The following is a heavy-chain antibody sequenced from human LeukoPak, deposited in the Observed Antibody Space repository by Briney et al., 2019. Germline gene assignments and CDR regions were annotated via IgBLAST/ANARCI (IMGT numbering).Heavy chain of an antibody. V-gene: IGHV3-48*03. Sequence: GGSLRLSCAASGFTFSSYEMNWIRQAPGKGLEWISYISNSGSTKHYADSVKGRFTISRDNAKNSVYLQMNSLRVEDTAMYYCMVGYNSGRHFESWGQGALVTVSS. CDR3: MVGYNSGRHFES. D-gene: IGHD5-18*01. J-gene: IGHJ4*02. CDR1: GFTFSSYE. CDR2: ISNSGSTK.